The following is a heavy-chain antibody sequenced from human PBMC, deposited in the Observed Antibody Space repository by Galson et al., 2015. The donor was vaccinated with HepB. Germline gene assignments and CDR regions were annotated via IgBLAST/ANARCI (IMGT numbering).Heavy chain of an antibody. CDR1: GFTFSNYA. J-gene: IGHJ4*02. D-gene: IGHD6-19*01. V-gene: IGHV3-23*01. Sequence: SLRLSCAASGFTFSNYAMNWVRQAPGKGLEWVSAVNPSSANTYYADSVKGRFTISRDNSKNTLYLQMNSLRAEDTALYYCVKERQWLVRVYLDYWGQGTPVTVSS. CDR3: VKERQWLVRVYLDY. CDR2: VNPSSANT.